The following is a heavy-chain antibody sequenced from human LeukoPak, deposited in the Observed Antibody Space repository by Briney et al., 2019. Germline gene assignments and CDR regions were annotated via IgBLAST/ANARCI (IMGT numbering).Heavy chain of an antibody. J-gene: IGHJ6*03. CDR2: LSYGGSNN. V-gene: IGHV3-30*14. D-gene: IGHD2-15*01. CDR3: ARGRRYCSGGSCYSKASYYYYYMDV. CDR1: GFIFRNYA. Sequence: GGSLRLSCAASGFIFRNYAMHWVRPAPGKGLEWVAVLSYGGSNNYYADSVKGRFTISGDNSKNTLYLRINSLRAAAMSLCSRARGRRYCSGGSCYSKASYYYYYMDVWGKGTTVTISS.